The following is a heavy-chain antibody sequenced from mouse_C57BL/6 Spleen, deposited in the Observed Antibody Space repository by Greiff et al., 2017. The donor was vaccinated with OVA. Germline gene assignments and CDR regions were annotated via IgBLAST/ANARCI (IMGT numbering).Heavy chain of an antibody. J-gene: IGHJ4*01. D-gene: IGHD3-1*01. CDR1: GFSLTSYG. CDR2: IWSGGST. V-gene: IGHV2-4*01. CDR3: AKSGTDYYAMDY. Sequence: QLQESGPGLVQPSQSLSITCTVSGFSLTSYGVHWVRQPPGKGLEWLGVIWSGGSTDYNAAFISRLSISKDNSKSQVFFKMNNLQADDTAIYYCAKSGTDYYAMDYWGQGTSVTVSS.